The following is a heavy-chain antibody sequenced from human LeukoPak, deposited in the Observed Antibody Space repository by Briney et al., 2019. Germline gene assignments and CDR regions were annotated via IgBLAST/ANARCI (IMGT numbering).Heavy chain of an antibody. CDR2: VRFDGSNK. CDR1: GFTFSSYG. D-gene: IGHD3-22*01. J-gene: IGHJ4*02. Sequence: GGSLRLSCAASGFTFSSYGMHWVRQAPGKGLEWVAFVRFDGSNKYYADSVKGRFAISRDNSKNTLYLQMNSLRAEDTAVYYCARSLYDSSGYYSTSFDCWGQGTLVTASS. V-gene: IGHV3-30*02. CDR3: ARSLYDSSGYYSTSFDC.